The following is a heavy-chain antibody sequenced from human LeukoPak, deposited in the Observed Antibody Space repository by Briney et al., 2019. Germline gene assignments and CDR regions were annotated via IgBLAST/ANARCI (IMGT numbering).Heavy chain of an antibody. V-gene: IGHV3-74*01. D-gene: IGHD6-13*01. Sequence: GGSLRLSCATSGFTFSTSWMHWVRQAPGKGLVWVSRISGDGTTTTYADSVKGRFTISRDNAKNTLFLQMNSLRVDDTAVYYCTRVRSCSWYCDRGQGALVTVAS. CDR1: GFTFSTSW. J-gene: IGHJ4*02. CDR2: ISGDGTTT. CDR3: TRVRSCSWYCD.